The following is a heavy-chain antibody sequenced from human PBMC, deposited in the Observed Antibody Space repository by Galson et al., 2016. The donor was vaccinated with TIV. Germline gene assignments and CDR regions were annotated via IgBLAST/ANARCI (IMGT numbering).Heavy chain of an antibody. CDR1: GYRFTSFS. Sequence: QSGAEVKKPGESLRISCKGSGYRFTSFSITWVRLMPGKGLEWLGRIAPSDSYPNYNPSFQGHVTFSVDKSVSTAYLQWSSLKASDTAMYFCAREREYYVAFGGQGTLVTASS. J-gene: IGHJ4*02. V-gene: IGHV5-10-1*01. D-gene: IGHD3-16*01. CDR3: AREREYYVAF. CDR2: IAPSDSYP.